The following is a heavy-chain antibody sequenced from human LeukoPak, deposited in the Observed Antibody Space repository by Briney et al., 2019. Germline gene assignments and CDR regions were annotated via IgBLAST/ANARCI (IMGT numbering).Heavy chain of an antibody. CDR2: IKQEGDEK. V-gene: IGHV3-7*01. J-gene: IGHJ4*02. Sequence: GGSLRLSCAASGFTFSSFWMSWVRQAPGKVRGWVGNIKQEGDEKYYVDSVKGRFTISRDKAKNSLYLQINSLRVEDTAVYYCAKDGRDHYVSGSYYRGVPALDYWGEGTLVAVSS. CDR3: AKDGRDHYVSGSYYRGVPALDY. D-gene: IGHD3-10*01. CDR1: GFTFSSFW.